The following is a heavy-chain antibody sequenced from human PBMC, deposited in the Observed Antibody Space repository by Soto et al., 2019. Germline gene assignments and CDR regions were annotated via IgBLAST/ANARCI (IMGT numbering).Heavy chain of an antibody. V-gene: IGHV4-31*03. CDR2: ISYGGST. J-gene: IGHJ4*02. Sequence: QVQLQESGPGLVKPSQTLSLTCTVSGGSINSGGYCWSWTRQHPGKGLDWIGCISYGGSTSYNPSLKTRLTIAVDTSKNHFSLKLTYVTAADTAVYYCSRGILVWGQGALITVSS. CDR1: GGSINSGGYC. D-gene: IGHD3-10*01. CDR3: SRGILV.